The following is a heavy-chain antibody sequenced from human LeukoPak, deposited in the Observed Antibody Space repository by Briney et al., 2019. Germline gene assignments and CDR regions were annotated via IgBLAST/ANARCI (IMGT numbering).Heavy chain of an antibody. V-gene: IGHV3-23*01. J-gene: IGHJ4*02. CDR3: AARPGDLAVPFDY. Sequence: PGGSLRLSCGASGFTFGTHAMTWVRQAPGKGLEYVSLISGSGDITYYAHSLKDRFTISRDNSKNTLYLQMHSLRAEDTAVYYCAARPGDLAVPFDYWGREPWSPSPQ. D-gene: IGHD3-10*01. CDR1: GFTFGTHA. CDR2: ISGSGDIT.